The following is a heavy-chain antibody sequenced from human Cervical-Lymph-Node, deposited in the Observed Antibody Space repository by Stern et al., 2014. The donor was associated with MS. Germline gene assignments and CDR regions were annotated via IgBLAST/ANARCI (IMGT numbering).Heavy chain of an antibody. CDR1: GYSFTGNY. J-gene: IGHJ4*02. CDR3: ARERGRAGPAMADY. CDR2: TNPNSGDS. Sequence: QVQLVQSGAEVKKPGASVKVSCKAAGYSFTGNYIHWLRQAPGQGLEWMGRTNPNSGDSNYALKFQGRVTMTRDTSISTAYMNLNRLGIGDTAVYYCARERGRAGPAMADYWGQGTLVTVSS. V-gene: IGHV1-2*06. D-gene: IGHD5-18*01.